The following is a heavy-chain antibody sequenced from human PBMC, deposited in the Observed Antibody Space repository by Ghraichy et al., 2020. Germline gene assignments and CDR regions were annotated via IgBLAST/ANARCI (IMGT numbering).Heavy chain of an antibody. J-gene: IGHJ4*02. Sequence: GGSLRLSCAASGFTFSSYAMHWVRQAPGKGLEWVAVISYDETNKYYADSVKARFTISRDNSKNTLYLQTNSLRAEDTAVYYCARGSAAGTPEGYWGQGTLVTVSS. CDR2: ISYDETNK. D-gene: IGHD6-19*01. V-gene: IGHV3-30*04. CDR3: ARGSAAGTPEGY. CDR1: GFTFSSYA.